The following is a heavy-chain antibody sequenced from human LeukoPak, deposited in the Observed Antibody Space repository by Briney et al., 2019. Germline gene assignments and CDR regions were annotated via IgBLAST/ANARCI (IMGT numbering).Heavy chain of an antibody. CDR1: GFPFSSYG. Sequence: QPGGSLRLSCAASGFPFSSYGMHWVRQAPGKGLEWVAFIRYDGSNKYYADSVKGRFTISRDNSKNTLYLQMNSLRAEDTAVYYCAKEVTRGSGSFDYWGQGTLVTVSS. J-gene: IGHJ4*02. D-gene: IGHD3-10*01. V-gene: IGHV3-30*02. CDR3: AKEVTRGSGSFDY. CDR2: IRYDGSNK.